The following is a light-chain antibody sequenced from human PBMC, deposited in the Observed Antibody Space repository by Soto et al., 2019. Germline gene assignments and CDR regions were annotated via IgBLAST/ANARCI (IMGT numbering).Light chain of an antibody. CDR3: QQYGRLPRT. V-gene: IGKV3-20*01. CDR2: GAS. J-gene: IGKJ1*01. Sequence: EIVLTQSPGTLSLSPGDRATLSCRASQSVSSSYLAWYQQKPGQAPRLLIYGASSRATGIPDRFSGSGSGADFTLTISRVEPEDFAVYHCQQYGRLPRTFGQGTKVEIK. CDR1: QSVSSSY.